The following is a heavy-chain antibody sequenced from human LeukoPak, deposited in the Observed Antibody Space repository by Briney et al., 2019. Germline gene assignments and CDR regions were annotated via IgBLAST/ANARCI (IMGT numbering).Heavy chain of an antibody. CDR3: ASRSPRDGYIRDAFDI. J-gene: IGHJ3*02. CDR2: IIPILGIA. D-gene: IGHD5-24*01. CDR1: GGTFSSYT. Sequence: ASVKVSCKASGGTFSSYTISWVRQAPGQGLELMGRIIPILGIANYAQKFQGRVTITADKSTSTAYMELSSLRSEDTAVYYCASRSPRDGYIRDAFDIWGQGTMVTVSS. V-gene: IGHV1-69*02.